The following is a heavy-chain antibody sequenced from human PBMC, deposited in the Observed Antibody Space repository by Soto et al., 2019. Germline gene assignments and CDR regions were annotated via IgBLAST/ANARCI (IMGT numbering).Heavy chain of an antibody. CDR3: ARDPLWGTAMVLWYFDL. J-gene: IGHJ2*01. CDR2: ISYDGSNK. CDR1: GFTFSSYA. D-gene: IGHD5-18*01. Sequence: GGSLRLSCAASGFTFSSYAMTWVRQTPGKGLAWVAVISYDGSNKYYADSVKGRFTISRDNSKNTLYLQMNSLRAEDTAVYYCARDPLWGTAMVLWYFDLWGRGTLVTVSS. V-gene: IGHV3-30-3*01.